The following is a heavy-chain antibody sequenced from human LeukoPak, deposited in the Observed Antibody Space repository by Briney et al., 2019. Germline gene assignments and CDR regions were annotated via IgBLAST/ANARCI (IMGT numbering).Heavy chain of an antibody. V-gene: IGHV4-30-4*01. CDR2: IYYSGST. CDR1: GGSISSGDYY. J-gene: IGHJ5*02. CDR3: ARAQGYCSSTSCFNWFDP. D-gene: IGHD2-2*01. Sequence: SQTLSLTCTVSGGSISSGDYYWSWIRQPPGKGLEWIGYIYYSGSTYYNPSLKSRVTISVDTSKNLFSLKLSSVTAADTAVYYCARAQGYCSSTSCFNWFDPWGQGTLATVSS.